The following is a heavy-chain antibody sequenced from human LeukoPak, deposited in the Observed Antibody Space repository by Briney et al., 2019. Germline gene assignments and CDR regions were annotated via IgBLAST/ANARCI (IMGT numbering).Heavy chain of an antibody. J-gene: IGHJ3*02. CDR2: IVVGSGNT. V-gene: IGHV1-58*02. CDR3: AADKWELLGAFDI. Sequence: PGESLKVSCKASGFTFTSSAMQWVRQARGQRLEWIGWIVVGSGNTNYAQKFQERVTITRDMSTSTAYMELSSLRSEDTAVYYCAADKWELLGAFDIWGQGTMVTVSS. D-gene: IGHD1-26*01. CDR1: GFTFTSSA.